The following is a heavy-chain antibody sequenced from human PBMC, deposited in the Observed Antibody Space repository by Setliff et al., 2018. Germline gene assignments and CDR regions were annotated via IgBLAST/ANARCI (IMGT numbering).Heavy chain of an antibody. CDR1: GFTFSSYW. D-gene: IGHD5-18*01. J-gene: IGHJ6*02. CDR2: IKQDGSEK. V-gene: IGHV3-7*03. CDR3: AREKHSYGYLASYYYNGMDV. Sequence: GGSLRLSCAASGFTFSSYWMSWVRQAPGKGLEWVANIKQDGSEKYYVDSVKDRFTISRDNSKNTLYLQMNSLRAEDTAVYYCAREKHSYGYLASYYYNGMDVWGQGTTVTVSS.